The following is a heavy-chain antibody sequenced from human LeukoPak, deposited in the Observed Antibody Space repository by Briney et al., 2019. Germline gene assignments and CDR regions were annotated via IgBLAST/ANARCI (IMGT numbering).Heavy chain of an antibody. CDR1: GFTFSSYS. Sequence: GGSLRLSCAASGFTFSSYSMNWVRQAPGKGPEWVAVISYDGSSEFYADSVKGRFTISRDDSKNTVYLQMNSLRAEDTAVYYCARDQSTVVTERRYYFDYWGQGTLVTVSS. CDR2: ISYDGSSE. V-gene: IGHV3-30*03. CDR3: ARDQSTVVTERRYYFDY. D-gene: IGHD4-23*01. J-gene: IGHJ4*02.